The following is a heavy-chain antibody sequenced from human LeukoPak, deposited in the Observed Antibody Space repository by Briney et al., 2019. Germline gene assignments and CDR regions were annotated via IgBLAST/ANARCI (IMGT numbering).Heavy chain of an antibody. V-gene: IGHV1-2*02. CDR1: GYTFTGYY. CDR2: INPNSGGT. Sequence: GASVKVSCKASGYTFTGYYMHWVRQAPGQGLEWMGWINPNSGGTNYAQKFQGRVTITTDESTSTAYMGLSSLRSEDTAVYYCARGESYYSYWGQGTLVTVSS. D-gene: IGHD1-26*01. CDR3: ARGESYYSY. J-gene: IGHJ4*02.